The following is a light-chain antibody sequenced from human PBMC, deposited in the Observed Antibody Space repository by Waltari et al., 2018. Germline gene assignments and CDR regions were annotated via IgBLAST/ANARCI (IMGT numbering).Light chain of an antibody. CDR2: DAS. V-gene: IGKV3-20*01. J-gene: IGKJ1*01. CDR1: QSVSRT. CDR3: QKYGTLPAT. Sequence: EIVLTQSPGTLSLSPGERATLSCRASQSVSRTLAWYQQKPGQAPRLLIYDASSRATGIPDRFSGSGSGTDFSLTISRLEPEDFAVYYCQKYGTLPATFG.